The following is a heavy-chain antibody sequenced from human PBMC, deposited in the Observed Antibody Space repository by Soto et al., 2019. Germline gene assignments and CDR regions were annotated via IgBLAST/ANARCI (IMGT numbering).Heavy chain of an antibody. CDR3: AKSTLRYCSGGSCYPPYYYYGMDV. J-gene: IGHJ6*02. Sequence: GGSLRRSCAASGFPFSSYAMRRVHPAPGKGLEWVSAISGSGGSTYYADSVKGRFTISRDNSKNTLYLQMNSLRAEDTAVYYCAKSTLRYCSGGSCYPPYYYYGMDVWGQGTTVTVSS. D-gene: IGHD2-15*01. CDR2: ISGSGGST. V-gene: IGHV3-23*01. CDR1: GFPFSSYA.